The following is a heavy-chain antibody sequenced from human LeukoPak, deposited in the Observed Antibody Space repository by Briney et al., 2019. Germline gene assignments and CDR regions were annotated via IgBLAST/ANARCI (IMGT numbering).Heavy chain of an antibody. J-gene: IGHJ4*02. CDR3: ARAPSDGGADY. CDR1: GGSFSGYY. V-gene: IGHV4-34*01. CDR2: INHSGST. D-gene: IGHD4-23*01. Sequence: PSETLSLTCAVYGGSFSGYYWSWIRQPPGKGLEWIGEINHSGSTNYNPSLKSRVTISVDTSKNQFSLKLSSVTAADTAVYYCARAPSDGGADYWGQGTLVTVSS.